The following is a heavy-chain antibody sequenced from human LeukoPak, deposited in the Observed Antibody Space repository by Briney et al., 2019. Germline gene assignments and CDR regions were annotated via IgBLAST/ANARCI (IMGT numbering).Heavy chain of an antibody. CDR3: ARDDYSKRMGFDP. V-gene: IGHV4-34*01. CDR1: GGSISSYY. Sequence: SETLSLTCTVSGGSISSYYWSWIRQPPGKGLEWIGEINHSGSTNYNPSLKSRVTISVDTSKNQFSLKLSSVTAADTAVYYCARDDYSKRMGFDPWGQGTLVTVSS. CDR2: INHSGST. D-gene: IGHD4-11*01. J-gene: IGHJ5*02.